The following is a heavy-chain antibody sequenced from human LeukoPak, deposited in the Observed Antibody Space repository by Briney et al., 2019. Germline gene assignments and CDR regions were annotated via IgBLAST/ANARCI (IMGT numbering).Heavy chain of an antibody. D-gene: IGHD2-2*01. CDR2: ISWNSGSI. Sequence: GGSLRLSCAASGFTFDDYAMHWVRQAPGKGLEWVSGISWNSGSIGYADSVKGRFTISRDNAKNSLYLQMNSLGAEDTALYYCAKTNELGYCSSTSCYIDYWGQGTLVTVSS. CDR3: AKTNELGYCSSTSCYIDY. V-gene: IGHV3-9*01. J-gene: IGHJ4*02. CDR1: GFTFDDYA.